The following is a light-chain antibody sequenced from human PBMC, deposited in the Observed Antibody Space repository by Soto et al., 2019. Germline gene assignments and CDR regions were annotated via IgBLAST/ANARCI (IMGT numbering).Light chain of an antibody. J-gene: IGKJ1*01. CDR3: QQYQTYSGT. Sequence: DIQMTQSPSTLSASVGDRVTITCRASQSIGRWLAWYQQKPGRAPKLLIYDASSLQSGVPSRFSGIESGTRFTLTISGLQPDDFATYYCQQYQTYSGTFGQGTKVDIK. CDR2: DAS. CDR1: QSIGRW. V-gene: IGKV1-5*01.